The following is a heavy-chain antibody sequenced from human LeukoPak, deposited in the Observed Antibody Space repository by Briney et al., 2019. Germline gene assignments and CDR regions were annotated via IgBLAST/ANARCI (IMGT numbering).Heavy chain of an antibody. Sequence: PSETLSLTCTVSGGPISSYYWNWIRQSPGKGLEWIGYFYYSASSNYNPSLTSRVTISADTSKNQFSLKLTSVTPADTAVYYCARAGGAIFGVVIDSHFDYWGQGILVSVSS. J-gene: IGHJ4*02. CDR1: GGPISSYY. CDR2: FYYSASS. CDR3: ARAGGAIFGVVIDSHFDY. D-gene: IGHD3-3*02. V-gene: IGHV4-59*01.